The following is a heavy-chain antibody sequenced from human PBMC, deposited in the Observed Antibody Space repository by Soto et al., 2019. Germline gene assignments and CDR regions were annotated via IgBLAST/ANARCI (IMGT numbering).Heavy chain of an antibody. Sequence: GGSLRLSCAASGFTFSSYWMSWVRQAPGKGLEWVANIKQDGSEKYYVDSVKGRFTISRDNAKNSLYLQMNSLRAEDTAVYYCARDHGYSYGYYAFDIWGQGTMVTVSS. V-gene: IGHV3-7*03. D-gene: IGHD5-18*01. CDR1: GFTFSSYW. J-gene: IGHJ3*02. CDR2: IKQDGSEK. CDR3: ARDHGYSYGYYAFDI.